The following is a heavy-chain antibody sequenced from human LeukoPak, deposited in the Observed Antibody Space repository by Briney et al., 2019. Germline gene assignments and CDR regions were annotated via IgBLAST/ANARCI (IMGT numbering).Heavy chain of an antibody. J-gene: IGHJ4*02. CDR2: ISYDGSNK. V-gene: IGHV3-30*04. CDR1: GFTFSSYA. CDR3: ARDPSGWSGNHFGY. D-gene: IGHD6-19*01. Sequence: GGSLRLSCAASGFTFSSYAMHWVRQAPGKGLEWVAVISYDGSNKYYADSVKGRFTISRDNSKNTLYLQMNSLRAEDTAVYYCARDPSGWSGNHFGYWGQGTLVTVSS.